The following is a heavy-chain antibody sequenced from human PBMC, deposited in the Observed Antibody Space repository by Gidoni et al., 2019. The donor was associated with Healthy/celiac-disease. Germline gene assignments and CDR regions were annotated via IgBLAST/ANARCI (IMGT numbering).Heavy chain of an antibody. CDR1: GFTFADYA. CDR2: ISWNSGSI. V-gene: IGHV3-9*01. D-gene: IGHD3-16*02. CDR3: AKDSLRLGELSVLDYYFDY. J-gene: IGHJ4*02. Sequence: EVQLVESGGGLVQPGRSLRLPCSASGFTFADYALPWVRQAPGKGLELVSGISWNSGSIGYADSVKGRFTISRDNAKNSLYLQMNSLRAEDTALYYCAKDSLRLGELSVLDYYFDYWGQGTLVTVSS.